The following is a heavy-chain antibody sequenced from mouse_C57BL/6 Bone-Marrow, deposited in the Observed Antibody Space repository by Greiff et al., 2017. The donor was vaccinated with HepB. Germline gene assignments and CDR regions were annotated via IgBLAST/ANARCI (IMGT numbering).Heavy chain of an antibody. CDR1: GYAFSSSW. J-gene: IGHJ3*01. D-gene: IGHD2-4*01. Sequence: VQRVESGPELVKPGASVKISCKASGYAFSSSWMNWVKQRPGKGLEWIGRIYPGDGDTNYNGKFKGKATLTADKSSSTAYMQLSSLTSEDSAVYFCARSLLRPFAYWAKGLWSLSLQ. CDR3: ARSLLRPFAY. V-gene: IGHV1-82*01. CDR2: IYPGDGDT.